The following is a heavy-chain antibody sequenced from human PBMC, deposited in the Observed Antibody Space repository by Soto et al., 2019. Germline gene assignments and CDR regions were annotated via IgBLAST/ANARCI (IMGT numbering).Heavy chain of an antibody. CDR3: ARDRYSYDSRAYQGVDWYFDL. D-gene: IGHD3-22*01. CDR2: IWYDGSHE. CDR1: GFIFSNYG. Sequence: QVQLVESGGGVVQPGRSLRLSCAASGFIFSNYGMHWVRQAPGKGLEWVAVIWYDGSHESYADSVKGRFTISRDNSKNTLFLQMNSLRAEDTAVYYCARDRYSYDSRAYQGVDWYFDLWDRGTLVTVSS. J-gene: IGHJ2*01. V-gene: IGHV3-33*01.